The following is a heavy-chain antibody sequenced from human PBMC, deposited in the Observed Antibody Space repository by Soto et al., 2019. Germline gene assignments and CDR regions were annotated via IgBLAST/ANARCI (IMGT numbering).Heavy chain of an antibody. CDR2: INQGGSEK. J-gene: IGHJ4*02. D-gene: IGHD3-3*01. Sequence: PGGSLRLSCAASRFTFSSYWMSWVRQAPGKGLEWVANINQGGSEKYYVDSVKGRFTISRDFAKNSLYLQMNSLRAEDTAVYYCAREAIFGELKFFDSWGQGTPVTVSS. V-gene: IGHV3-7*01. CDR3: AREAIFGELKFFDS. CDR1: RFTFSSYW.